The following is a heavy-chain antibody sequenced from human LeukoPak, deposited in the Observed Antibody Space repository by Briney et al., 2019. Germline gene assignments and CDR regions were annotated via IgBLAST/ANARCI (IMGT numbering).Heavy chain of an antibody. CDR3: AREGDYGDYSKSFYYMDV. Sequence: PSETLSLTCTVSGGYIGSYYWSWIRQPTGKGLEWIGRIYTSENTGYNPSLKSRVTMSVDMSTSQFSLRLTSVTAADTAVYYCAREGDYGDYSKSFYYMDVWGKGTTVTVSS. CDR2: IYTSENT. D-gene: IGHD4-17*01. V-gene: IGHV4-4*07. CDR1: GGYIGSYY. J-gene: IGHJ6*03.